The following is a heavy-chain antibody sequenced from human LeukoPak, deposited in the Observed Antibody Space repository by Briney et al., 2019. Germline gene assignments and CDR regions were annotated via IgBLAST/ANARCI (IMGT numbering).Heavy chain of an antibody. V-gene: IGHV3-7*03. CDR1: GFTFSSYW. J-gene: IGHJ6*02. D-gene: IGHD3-16*01. CDR3: ARGGGLDV. CDR2: INHNGNVN. Sequence: GGSLGLSCAASGFTFSSYWMNWARQAPGKGLEWVASINHNGNVNYYVDSVKGRFTISRDNAKNSLYLQMSNLRAVDTAVYFCARGGGLDVWGQGATVTVSS.